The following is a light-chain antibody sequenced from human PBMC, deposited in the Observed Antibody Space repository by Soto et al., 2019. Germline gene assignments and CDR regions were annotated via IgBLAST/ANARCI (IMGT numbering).Light chain of an antibody. CDR1: QRISRN. Sequence: EIVMTQSQATLSVSPWQSATLYCRASQRISRNLAWYQQKPGQAPRLLIYDASTRATAIPARFSGSGSETEFTLTISSLQSEDSAVYYCQQYHSWVTFGGGTKVDIK. CDR3: QQYHSWVT. CDR2: DAS. J-gene: IGKJ4*01. V-gene: IGKV3-15*01.